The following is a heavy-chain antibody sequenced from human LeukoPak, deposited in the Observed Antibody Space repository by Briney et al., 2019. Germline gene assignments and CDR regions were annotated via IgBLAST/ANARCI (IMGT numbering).Heavy chain of an antibody. Sequence: GGSLRLSCAASGFTFSSYGMHWVRQAPGKGLEWVAVIWYDGSNKYYADSVKGRFTISRDNSKNPMYLQMNSLRAEDTAVYYCARRGYSYGYYHYGMDVWGQGTTVTVSS. CDR1: GFTFSSYG. J-gene: IGHJ6*02. CDR2: IWYDGSNK. D-gene: IGHD5-18*01. CDR3: ARRGYSYGYYHYGMDV. V-gene: IGHV3-33*01.